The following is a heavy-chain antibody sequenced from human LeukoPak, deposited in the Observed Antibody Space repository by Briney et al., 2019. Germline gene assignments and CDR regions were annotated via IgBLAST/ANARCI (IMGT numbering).Heavy chain of an antibody. CDR2: ISAYNGNT. V-gene: IGHV1-18*01. CDR3: ARRVAAAGKGGIDY. CDR1: GYTFTSYG. D-gene: IGHD6-13*01. Sequence: GASVKVSCEASGYTFTSYGISWVRQAPGQGLEWMGWISAYNGNTNYAQKLQGRVTMTTDTSTSTAYMELRSLRSVDTAVYYCARRVAAAGKGGIDYWGQGTLVTVSS. J-gene: IGHJ4*02.